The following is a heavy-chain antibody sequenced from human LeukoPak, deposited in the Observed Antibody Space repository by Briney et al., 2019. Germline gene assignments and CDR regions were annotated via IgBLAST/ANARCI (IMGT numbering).Heavy chain of an antibody. CDR3: ARDFPHRWSGSYQLY. Sequence: ASVKVSCKASGYTFTSYYMHWVRQAPGQGLEWIGIINPSGGSTSYAQKFQGRVTMTRDTSTSTVYMELSSLRSEDTAVYYCARDFPHRWSGSYQLYWGQGTLVTVSS. CDR1: GYTFTSYY. V-gene: IGHV1-46*01. J-gene: IGHJ4*02. CDR2: INPSGGST. D-gene: IGHD1-26*01.